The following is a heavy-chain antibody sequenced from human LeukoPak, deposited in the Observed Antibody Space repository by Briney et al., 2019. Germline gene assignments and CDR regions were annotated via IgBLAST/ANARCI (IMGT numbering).Heavy chain of an antibody. Sequence: GSLRLSCAGSGFSFSSAWMTWVRQAPGKGLEWVGRIRANAEGGTADYAAPVKGRFTISRDDSENTLYLQKSSLKIEDTATYYCTTDRKELENHWGQGTLVTVSS. V-gene: IGHV3-15*01. J-gene: IGHJ5*02. CDR3: TTDRKELENH. CDR2: IRANAEGGTA. CDR1: GFSFSSAW. D-gene: IGHD1-7*01.